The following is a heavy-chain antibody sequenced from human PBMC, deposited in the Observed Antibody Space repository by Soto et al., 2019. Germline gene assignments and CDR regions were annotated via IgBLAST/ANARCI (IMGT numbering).Heavy chain of an antibody. J-gene: IGHJ4*02. D-gene: IGHD4-17*01. V-gene: IGHV1-18*01. CDR2: ISAYNGNT. Sequence: ASVKVSCKASGGTFSSYAISWVRQAPGQGLEWMGWISAYNGNTNYAQKLQGRVTMTTDTSTSTAYMELRSLRSDDTAVYYCARGRAGDYDLDYWGQGTLVTVSS. CDR1: GGTFSSYA. CDR3: ARGRAGDYDLDY.